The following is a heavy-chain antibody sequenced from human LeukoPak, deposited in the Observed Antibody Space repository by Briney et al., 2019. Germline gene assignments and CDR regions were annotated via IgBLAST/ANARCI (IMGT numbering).Heavy chain of an antibody. D-gene: IGHD3-10*01. Sequence: GGSLRLSCVASGESGFTFHHYAFSWVRQAPGKGLEWVSVIGGGGGDTYYADSVKGRFTISRDNSKNTLYLQMNSLRAEDTAVYYCAKAFITMVARAYFDLWGRGTLVTVSS. CDR1: GESGFTFHHYA. CDR2: IGGGGGDT. V-gene: IGHV3-23*01. CDR3: AKAFITMVARAYFDL. J-gene: IGHJ2*01.